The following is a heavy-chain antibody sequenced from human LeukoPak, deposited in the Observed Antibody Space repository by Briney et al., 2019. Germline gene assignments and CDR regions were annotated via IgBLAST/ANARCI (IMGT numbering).Heavy chain of an antibody. CDR2: ICYSGST. J-gene: IGHJ3*02. CDR3: AREPLRVSDAFDI. CDR1: GGSISSGGYY. V-gene: IGHV4-31*03. Sequence: SETLSLTCTVSGGSISSGGYYWSWIRQHPGKGLEWIGYICYSGSTYYNPSLKSRVTISVDTSKNQFSLKLSSVTAADTAVYYCAREPLRVSDAFDIWGQGTMVTVSS. D-gene: IGHD3-10*01.